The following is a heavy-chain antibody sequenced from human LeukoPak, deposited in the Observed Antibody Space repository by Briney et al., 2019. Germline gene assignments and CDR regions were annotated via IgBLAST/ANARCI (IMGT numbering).Heavy chain of an antibody. CDR3: ARDISGWFGYYYYMDV. D-gene: IGHD6-19*01. J-gene: IGHJ6*03. CDR1: GYTFTGYY. Sequence: GASVKVSCTASGYTFTGYYMHWVRQAPGQGLEWMGGIIPIFGTANYAQKFQGRVTITADESTSTAYMELSSLRSDDTAVYYCARDISGWFGYYYYMDVWGKGTTVTVSS. CDR2: IIPIFGTA. V-gene: IGHV1-69*13.